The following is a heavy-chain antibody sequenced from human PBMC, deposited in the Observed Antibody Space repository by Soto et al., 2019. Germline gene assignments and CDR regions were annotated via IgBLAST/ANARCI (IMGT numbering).Heavy chain of an antibody. J-gene: IGHJ5*02. V-gene: IGHV4-59*01. CDR2: IYHSGRT. D-gene: IGHD3-16*01. Sequence: PSETLSLTCTVSGGSIRSSYWGWIRQPPGKGLDWIGYIYHSGRTNYNPSLKSRVTISVDTSKTHFSLKLSSVTAADTAVYYCARDSLGGAGALDPWGQGTLVTVS. CDR1: GGSIRSSY. CDR3: ARDSLGGAGALDP.